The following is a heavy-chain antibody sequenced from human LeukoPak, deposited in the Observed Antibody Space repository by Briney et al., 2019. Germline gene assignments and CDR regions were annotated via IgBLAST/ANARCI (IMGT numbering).Heavy chain of an antibody. D-gene: IGHD2-8*01. CDR2: INHSGST. CDR1: GGSFSAYY. CDR3: ARVTDGLVLYDYYFDY. V-gene: IGHV4-34*01. Sequence: PSETLSLTCAVYGGSFSAYYWSWIRQPPGKGLEWIGEINHSGSTNYNPSLKSRVTISVDTSKNQFSLKLSSVTAADTAVYYCARVTDGLVLYDYYFDYWGQGTLVTVSS. J-gene: IGHJ4*02.